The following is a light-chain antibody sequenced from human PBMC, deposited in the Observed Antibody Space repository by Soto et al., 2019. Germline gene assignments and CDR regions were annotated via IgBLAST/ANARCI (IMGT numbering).Light chain of an antibody. J-gene: IGKJ2*01. CDR2: AAS. CDR3: QQLNSYPPA. Sequence: IQLTQSPSSLSASVGDRVTITCRASQGISSYLAWYQQKPGKAPKLLIYAASTLQSGVPSRFSGSGSGTDFTLSISSLQPEPFATYYCQQLNSYPPAFVQGTKLEIK. V-gene: IGKV1-9*01. CDR1: QGISSY.